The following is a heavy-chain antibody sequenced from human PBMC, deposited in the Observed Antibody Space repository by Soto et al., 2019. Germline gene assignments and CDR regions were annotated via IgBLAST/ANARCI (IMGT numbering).Heavy chain of an antibody. D-gene: IGHD3-10*01. J-gene: IGHJ4*02. V-gene: IGHV1-69*01. CDR3: ARVNELLWFGELFHYYFDY. CDR2: IIPIFGTA. CDR1: GGTFSSYA. Sequence: QVQLVQSGAEVKKPGSSVKVSCKASGGTFSSYAISWVRQAPGQGLEWMGGIIPIFGTANYAQKFQGRVTITADESTITAYMELSSLRSEDTAVYYCARVNELLWFGELFHYYFDYWGQGTLVTVSS.